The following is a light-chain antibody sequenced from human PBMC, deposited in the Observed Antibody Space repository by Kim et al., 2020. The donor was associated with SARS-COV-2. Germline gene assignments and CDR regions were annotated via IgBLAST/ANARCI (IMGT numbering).Light chain of an antibody. Sequence: GQSITISCTGTSGDIGDSNYVSWYQQHPGKAPKLVIYDVTKRPSGFSNRFSGSKSGNTASLTISGLQADDEADYYCSSYTTSNTLVFGGGTQLTVL. CDR3: SSYTTSNTLV. CDR2: DVT. CDR1: SGDIGDSNY. V-gene: IGLV2-14*03. J-gene: IGLJ2*01.